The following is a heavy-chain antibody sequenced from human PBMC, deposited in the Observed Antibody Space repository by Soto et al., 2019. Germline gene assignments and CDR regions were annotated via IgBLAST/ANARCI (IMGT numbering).Heavy chain of an antibody. Sequence: GGSLRLSCAASGFTCTRYSMNWVRQAPGKGLEWVSSISSTTNYIYYADSMKGRFTVSRDNAKNSVYLEMNSLSAEDTAVYYCARESEDLTSNFDYWGQGTLVTVSS. V-gene: IGHV3-21*01. J-gene: IGHJ4*02. CDR2: ISSTTNYI. CDR3: ARESEDLTSNFDY. CDR1: GFTCTRYS.